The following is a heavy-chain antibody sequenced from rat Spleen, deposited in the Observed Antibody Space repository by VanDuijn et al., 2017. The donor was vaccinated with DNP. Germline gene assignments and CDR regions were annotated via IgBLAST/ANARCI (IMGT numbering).Heavy chain of an antibody. Sequence: EVQLVESGGGLVRPGRSLKLSCATSGFTFSDSAMAWVRQSPKKGLEWVATISYDGSTTDNRDSVKGRFTISRENAKSTLYLQMDSLRSEDTATYYCARQRWYYSGEGMDYWGQGVMVTVSS. CDR3: ARQRWYYSGEGMDY. D-gene: IGHD1-1*01. J-gene: IGHJ2*01. CDR2: ISYDGSTT. V-gene: IGHV5-17*01. CDR1: GFTFSDSA.